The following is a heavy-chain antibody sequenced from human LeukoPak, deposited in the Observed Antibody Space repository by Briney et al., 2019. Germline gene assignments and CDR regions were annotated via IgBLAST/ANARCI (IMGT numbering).Heavy chain of an antibody. CDR1: GFTFSSYS. CDR3: ARINGYSSGWGIDY. J-gene: IGHJ4*02. V-gene: IGHV3-21*01. Sequence: GGSLRLSCAASGFTFSSYSMNWVRKAPGKGLEWVSSISSSSSYIYYADSVKGRFTISRDNAKNSLYLQMNSLRAEDTAVYYCARINGYSSGWGIDYWGQGTLVTVSS. D-gene: IGHD6-19*01. CDR2: ISSSSSYI.